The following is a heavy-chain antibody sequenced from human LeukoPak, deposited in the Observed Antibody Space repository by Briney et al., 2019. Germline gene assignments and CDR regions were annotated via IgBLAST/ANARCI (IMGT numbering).Heavy chain of an antibody. J-gene: IGHJ4*02. V-gene: IGHV4-34*01. CDR2: INHSGST. D-gene: IGHD1-26*01. CDR3: ATSRWGRFGY. Sequence: PSETLPLTCAVYGGSFSGYYWSWIRQPPGKGLEWIGEINHSGSTNYNPSLKSRVTISVDTSKNQFSLKLSSVTAADTAVYYCATSRWGRFGYWGQGTLVTVSS. CDR1: GGSFSGYY.